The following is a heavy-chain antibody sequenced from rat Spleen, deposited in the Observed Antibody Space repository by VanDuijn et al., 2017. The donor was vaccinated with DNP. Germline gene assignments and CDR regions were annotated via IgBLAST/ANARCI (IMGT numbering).Heavy chain of an antibody. CDR3: AKAGGYSPWYFDY. V-gene: IGHV5S23*01. CDR2: ITASGGST. Sequence: EVQLVESGGGLVQPGRSLKLSCAASGFTFTFYGMAWVRQAPKKGLEWVASITASGGSTSYRDSVKGRFTISRDNAKSTLYLQMASLRSEDTATYYCAKAGGYSPWYFDYWGQGVMVTVSS. D-gene: IGHD1-11*01. CDR1: GFTFTFYG. J-gene: IGHJ2*01.